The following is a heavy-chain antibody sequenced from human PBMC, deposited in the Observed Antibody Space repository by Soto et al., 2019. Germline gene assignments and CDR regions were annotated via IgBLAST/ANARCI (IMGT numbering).Heavy chain of an antibody. CDR1: GFTFSSYS. J-gene: IGHJ3*02. V-gene: IGHV3-21*01. CDR2: ISSSSSYI. D-gene: IGHD5-12*01. CDR3: ATDRDIVATISPFDI. Sequence: VGSLRLSCAASGFTFSSYSMNWVRQAPGKGLEWVSSISSSSSYIYYADSVKGRFTISRDNAKNSLYLQMNSLRAEDTAVYYCATDRDIVATISPFDIWGQGTMVTVSS.